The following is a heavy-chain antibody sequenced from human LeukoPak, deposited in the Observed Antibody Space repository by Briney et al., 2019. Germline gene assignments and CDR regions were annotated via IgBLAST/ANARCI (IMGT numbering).Heavy chain of an antibody. CDR1: GGSISSSY. D-gene: IGHD2-21*01. CDR2: VYTSGSN. V-gene: IGHV4-4*07. Sequence: PSETLSLTCTVSGGSISSSYWSWIRQPAGKGLEWIGRVYTSGSNNYNYNPSLKSRLTMSVDTSKNQFSLKLSSVTAADTAVYYCARDPNSALWGQGTLVTVSS. J-gene: IGHJ4*02. CDR3: ARDPNSAL.